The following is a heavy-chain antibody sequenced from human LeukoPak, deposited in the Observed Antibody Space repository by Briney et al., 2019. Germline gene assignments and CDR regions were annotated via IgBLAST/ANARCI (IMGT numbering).Heavy chain of an antibody. J-gene: IGHJ4*02. CDR1: GFTFSSYA. D-gene: IGHD5-24*01. CDR2: ISYDGSNK. V-gene: IGHV3-30*04. Sequence: GGSLRLSCAASGFTFSSYAMHWVRQAPGKGLEWVAVISYDGSNKYYADSVKGRFTISRDNSKNTLYLQMNSLRAEDTAVYYCAREGGDGYNYAFDYWGQGTLVTVSS. CDR3: AREGGDGYNYAFDY.